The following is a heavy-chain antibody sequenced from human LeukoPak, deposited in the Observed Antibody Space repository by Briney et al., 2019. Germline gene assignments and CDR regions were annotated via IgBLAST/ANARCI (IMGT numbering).Heavy chain of an antibody. CDR3: AKVLGLGYCSGGSCYSGFDY. CDR1: GFTFSSYA. D-gene: IGHD2-15*01. Sequence: GGSLRLSCAASGFTFSSYAMSWVRQAPGKGLEWVSAISCSGGSTYYADSVKGRFTISRDNSKNTLYLQMNSLRAEDTAVYYCAKVLGLGYCSGGSCYSGFDYWGQGTLVTVSS. J-gene: IGHJ4*02. CDR2: ISCSGGST. V-gene: IGHV3-23*01.